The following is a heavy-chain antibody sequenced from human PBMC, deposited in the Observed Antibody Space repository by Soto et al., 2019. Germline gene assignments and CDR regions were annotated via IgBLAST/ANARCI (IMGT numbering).Heavy chain of an antibody. V-gene: IGHV1-69*06. CDR1: GGTFSSYA. Sequence: QVQLVQSGAEVKKPGSSVTVSCKASGGTFSSYAISWVRQAPGQGLEWMGGIIPIFGTANYAQKFQGRVTITADKSTSTAYMELSSLRSEDTAVYYCARDEAVVVPAVLYYYYYGMDVWGQGTTVTVSS. J-gene: IGHJ6*02. D-gene: IGHD2-2*01. CDR2: IIPIFGTA. CDR3: ARDEAVVVPAVLYYYYYGMDV.